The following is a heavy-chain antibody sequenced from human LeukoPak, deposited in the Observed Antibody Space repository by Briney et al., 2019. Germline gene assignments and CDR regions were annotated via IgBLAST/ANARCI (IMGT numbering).Heavy chain of an antibody. V-gene: IGHV1-2*02. J-gene: IGHJ6*03. CDR1: GYTFTSYD. CDR3: ARVELQYYYYYMDV. CDR2: INPNSGGT. Sequence: ASVKVSCKASGYTFTSYDINWVRQATGQGLEWMGWINPNSGGTNYAQKFQGRVTMTRDTSISTAYMELSRLRSDDTAVYYCARVELQYYYYYMDVWGKGTTVTVSS. D-gene: IGHD1-7*01.